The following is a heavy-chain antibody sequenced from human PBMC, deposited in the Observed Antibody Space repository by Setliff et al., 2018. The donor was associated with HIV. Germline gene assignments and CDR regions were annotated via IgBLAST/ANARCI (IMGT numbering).Heavy chain of an antibody. CDR1: GGSISSYY. CDR2: IYYSGST. D-gene: IGHD1-1*01. V-gene: IGHV4-4*07. Sequence: SETLSLTCTVSGGSISSYYWSWIRQPAGKGLEWIGRIYYSGSTKHNPSLKSRVTISLDTSKNQFSLKLTSVTAADTAVYYCASAGSGTRAPPRYWGQGTLVTVSS. CDR3: ASAGSGTRAPPRY. J-gene: IGHJ4*02.